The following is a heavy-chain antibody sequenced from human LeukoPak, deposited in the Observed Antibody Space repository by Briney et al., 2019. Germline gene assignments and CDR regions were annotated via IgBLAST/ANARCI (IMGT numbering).Heavy chain of an antibody. V-gene: IGHV3-66*03. J-gene: IGHJ5*02. Sequence: GGSLRLSCAVSGFRFSDDYMSWDRQAPGKGLEWVGLIRDSGEAFYADFARGRFAISRDESENTLYLQMNSLRVEDTAVYFCARDRAANQDWVEFDPWGQGTPVIVSS. CDR2: IRDSGEA. CDR1: GFRFSDDY. D-gene: IGHD3/OR15-3a*01. CDR3: ARDRAANQDWVEFDP.